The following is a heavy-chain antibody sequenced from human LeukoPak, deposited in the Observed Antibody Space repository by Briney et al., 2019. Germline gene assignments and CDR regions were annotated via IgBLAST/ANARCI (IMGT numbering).Heavy chain of an antibody. CDR1: GFTFSSYS. D-gene: IGHD3-16*02. CDR2: ISSSSSTI. CDR3: ARDRSQVITFGGVITWFDP. J-gene: IGHJ5*02. Sequence: PGGSLRLSCAASGFTFSSYSMNWVRQAPGKGLEWVSYISSSSSTIYYADSVKGRFTISRDNAKNSLYLQMNSLRAEDTAVYYCARDRSQVITFGGVITWFDPWGQGTLVTVSS. V-gene: IGHV3-48*04.